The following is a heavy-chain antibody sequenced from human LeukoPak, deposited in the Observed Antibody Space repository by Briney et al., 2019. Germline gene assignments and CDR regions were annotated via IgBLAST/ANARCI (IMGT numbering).Heavy chain of an antibody. J-gene: IGHJ5*02. CDR3: ARDRDTSTWYWGWFDP. Sequence: SETLSLTCTVSGYAISGGYYWAWTRQPPGEGPEWIGSVFHSGSTIYDPYLKSRVTISVDTSKNQLSLKLSSVTAADTAVYYCARDRDTSTWYWGWFDPWGQGALVTVSS. D-gene: IGHD2-8*02. CDR2: VFHSGST. CDR1: GYAISGGYY. V-gene: IGHV4-38-2*02.